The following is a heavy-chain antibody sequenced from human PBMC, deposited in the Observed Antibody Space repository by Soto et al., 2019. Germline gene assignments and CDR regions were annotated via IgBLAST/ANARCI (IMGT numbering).Heavy chain of an antibody. CDR3: ARDEYSYRNRGLPFDY. V-gene: IGHV3-30-3*01. Sequence: PGGSLRLSCAASGFTFSSYAMHWVRQAPGKGLEWVAVISYDGSNKYYADSVKGRFTISRDNSKNTLYLQMNSLRAEDTAVYYCARDEYSYRNRGLPFDYWGQGTLVTVSS. CDR1: GFTFSSYA. J-gene: IGHJ4*02. D-gene: IGHD4-4*01. CDR2: ISYDGSNK.